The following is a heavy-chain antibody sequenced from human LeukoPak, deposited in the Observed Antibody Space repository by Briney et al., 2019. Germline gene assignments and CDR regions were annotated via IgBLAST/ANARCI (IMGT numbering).Heavy chain of an antibody. V-gene: IGHV4-38-2*02. CDR3: ARYIPRGGIDY. D-gene: IGHD3-10*01. J-gene: IGHJ4*02. Sequence: KPSETLSLTCTVSGYSISGGYYWGWIRQPPGKGLEWIGNIYHSGSTNFNPSLKSRVNISVDTSKNQFSLKLSSVTAADTAVYYCARYIPRGGIDYWGQGTLVTVSS. CDR1: GYSISGGYY. CDR2: IYHSGST.